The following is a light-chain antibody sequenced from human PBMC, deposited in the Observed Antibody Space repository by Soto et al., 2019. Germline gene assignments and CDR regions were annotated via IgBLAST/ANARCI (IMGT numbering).Light chain of an antibody. CDR3: QQFNSYPLT. J-gene: IGKJ4*01. CDR1: QRISNC. CDR2: AAS. Sequence: DIQLTQSPSFLSASVGDRVTITCRASQRISNCLAWYQQKPGTAPKLLIYAASTLHSGVPSRFSGSGSGTEFTLTISSLQPEEFGTYHCQQFNSYPLTVGGGTKVEIK. V-gene: IGKV1-9*01.